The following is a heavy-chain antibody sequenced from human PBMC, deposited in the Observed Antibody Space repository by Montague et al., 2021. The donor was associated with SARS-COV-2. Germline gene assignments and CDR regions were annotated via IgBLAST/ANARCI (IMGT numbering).Heavy chain of an antibody. D-gene: IGHD6-19*01. CDR2: MYSSGTT. J-gene: IGHJ4*02. CDR1: GGSISSTSFF. CDR3: ARSTSGWFIY. V-gene: IGHV4-39*01. Sequence: SETLSLTCNVSGGSISSTSFFWAWIGQPPGKGLEWGGRMYSSGTTYYNPSLKSRVTISGDTSRNQLSVRLSSVTAADTAVYYCARSTSGWFIYWGQGTLVTVSS.